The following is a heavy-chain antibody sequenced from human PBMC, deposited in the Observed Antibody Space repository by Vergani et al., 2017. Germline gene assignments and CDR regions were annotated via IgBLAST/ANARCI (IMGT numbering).Heavy chain of an antibody. J-gene: IGHJ4*02. Sequence: QVQLVESGGGVVQPGRSLRLSCAASGFTFSSYGMHWVRQAPGKGLEWVAVIWYDGSNKYYADSVTGRFTISRDNSKNTLYLQMNSLRAEDTAVYYCARDTRSWAAVVPGDYWGQGTLVTVSS. CDR1: GFTFSSYG. CDR3: ARDTRSWAAVVPGDY. V-gene: IGHV3-33*01. CDR2: IWYDGSNK. D-gene: IGHD6-19*01.